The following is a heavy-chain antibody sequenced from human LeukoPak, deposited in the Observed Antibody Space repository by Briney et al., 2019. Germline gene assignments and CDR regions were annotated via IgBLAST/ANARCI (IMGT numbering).Heavy chain of an antibody. CDR3: ARDVESFDYGDCEVPYYYYGMDV. CDR2: ISSSGSTI. Sequence: PGGSLRLSSAASGFTFSSYEMNSVRQAPGKGLGWVLYISSSGSTIYYADSVKGRSTISRDNAKNSLYLQMHSLRADDTAVYYYARDVESFDYGDCEVPYYYYGMDVWGQGTTVTVSS. CDR1: GFTFSSYE. J-gene: IGHJ6*02. D-gene: IGHD4-17*01. V-gene: IGHV3-48*03.